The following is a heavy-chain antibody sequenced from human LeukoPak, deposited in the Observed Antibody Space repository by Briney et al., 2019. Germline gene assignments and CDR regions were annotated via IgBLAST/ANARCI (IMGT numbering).Heavy chain of an antibody. CDR2: IKQDGSEK. Sequence: GGSLRLSCAASGFTFSNYWMSWVPQAPGNGLEGVANIKQDGSEKYYVDSVKGRFTISRDNARNSLYLQMNSLRAEDTAVYYCARRHDSSGYPIWFDPWGQGTLVTVFS. V-gene: IGHV3-7*01. J-gene: IGHJ5*02. CDR3: ARRHDSSGYPIWFDP. CDR1: GFTFSNYW. D-gene: IGHD3-22*01.